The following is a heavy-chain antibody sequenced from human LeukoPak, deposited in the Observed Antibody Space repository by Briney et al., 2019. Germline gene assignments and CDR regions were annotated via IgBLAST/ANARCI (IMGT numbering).Heavy chain of an antibody. CDR2: IHSTSSTI. V-gene: IGHV3-48*01. J-gene: IGHJ4*02. D-gene: IGHD3-9*01. CDR3: ARVVQDVTGADF. Sequence: PGGSLRLSCAASGFPFSSYHMNWVRQAPGKGLEWISYIHSTSSTIHYADSVKGRFTTSRDNAKNSLYLQMNSLRAEDTAVYYCARVVQDVTGADFWGQGTLVTVSS. CDR1: GFPFSSYH.